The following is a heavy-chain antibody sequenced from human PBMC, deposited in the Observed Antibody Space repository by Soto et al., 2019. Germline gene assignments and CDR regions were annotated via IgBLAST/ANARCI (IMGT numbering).Heavy chain of an antibody. D-gene: IGHD3-16*01. CDR1: GFSFSNFG. V-gene: IGHV3-30*18. CDR2: ISFDGNNK. J-gene: IGHJ1*01. Sequence: QVQLVESGGGVAQPGTSLRLSCVASGFSFSNFGLHWVRQAPGKGLEWVAVISFDGNNKKYADSVKGRFTISRDSPKNALCLQTKSPKTEDTALYYCENLANFGGVMSVPAADGTHWSEGTLFTV. CDR3: ENLANFGGVMSVPAADGTH.